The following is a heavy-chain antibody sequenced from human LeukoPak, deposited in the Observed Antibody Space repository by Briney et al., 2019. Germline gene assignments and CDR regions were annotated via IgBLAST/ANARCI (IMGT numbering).Heavy chain of an antibody. CDR3: GRGGKVEQLVLAR. Sequence: GGSLRLPCAASGFTFSSFGMNRVRQAPGKGLEWVSYISSSSSTIYYADSVKGRFTISRDNAKNSLYLQMNSLRAEDTAVYYCGRGGKVEQLVLARWGQGSLVTVSS. V-gene: IGHV3-48*01. CDR1: GFTFSSFG. D-gene: IGHD6-13*01. CDR2: ISSSSSTI. J-gene: IGHJ4*02.